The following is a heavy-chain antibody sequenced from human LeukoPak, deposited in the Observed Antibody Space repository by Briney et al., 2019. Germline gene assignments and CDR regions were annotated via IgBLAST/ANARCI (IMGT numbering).Heavy chain of an antibody. Sequence: PGGSLRLSCAASGFTFSSFTMNWVRQAPGKGLELVSSISSSSSYIYYADSVKGRFTISRDNSKTMLYLQMNILRVEATAIYYCAKVGRGWYGVDFWGQGTLVTVSS. CDR3: AKVGRGWYGVDF. V-gene: IGHV3-21*06. CDR2: ISSSSSYI. CDR1: GFTFSSFT. D-gene: IGHD6-19*01. J-gene: IGHJ4*02.